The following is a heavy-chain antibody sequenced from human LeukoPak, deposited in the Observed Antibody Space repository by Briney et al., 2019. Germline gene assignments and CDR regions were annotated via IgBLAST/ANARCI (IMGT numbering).Heavy chain of an antibody. J-gene: IGHJ4*02. D-gene: IGHD6-19*01. V-gene: IGHV4-59*01. CDR2: IYYSGST. CDR3: ARGEPAFSSGWYTYYFDY. CDR1: GGSFSSYY. Sequence: SETLSLTCTVSGGSFSSYYWGWFRQPPGKGLEWMGYIYYSGSTNYNPSLKSRVTISVDTSKNQFSLKLSSVTAADTAVYYCARGEPAFSSGWYTYYFDYWGQGTLVTVSS.